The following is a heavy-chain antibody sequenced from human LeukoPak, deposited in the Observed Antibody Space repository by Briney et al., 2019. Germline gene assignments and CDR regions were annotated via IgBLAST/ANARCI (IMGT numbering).Heavy chain of an antibody. CDR2: INQSGST. CDR1: DGSFSQYY. D-gene: IGHD5-12*01. Sequence: SETLSLTCAVYDGSFSQYYWSWIRQPPGKGLEWLGEINQSGSTNYNPPLKSRVMMSVDTSKNQVSLKLSSVTAADTAVYYCARRIGYSGYDLRFDPWGQGTLVTVPS. J-gene: IGHJ5*02. CDR3: ARRIGYSGYDLRFDP. V-gene: IGHV4-34*01.